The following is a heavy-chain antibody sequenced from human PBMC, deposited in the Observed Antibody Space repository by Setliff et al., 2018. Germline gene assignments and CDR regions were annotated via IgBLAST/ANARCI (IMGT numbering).Heavy chain of an antibody. V-gene: IGHV4-59*01. CDR2: VYHSGTA. J-gene: IGHJ4*02. CDR1: GGPFSGAS. CDR3: AKGGTYRYFDF. Sequence: PSETLSLTCTVSGGPFSGASIWSWIRQPPGKGLEFIGYVYHSGTAKYDPSLESRAIMSVDASKNEISLKLKSVTAAVTAVYYCAKGGTYRYFDFWGQGALVTVSS. D-gene: IGHD1-1*01.